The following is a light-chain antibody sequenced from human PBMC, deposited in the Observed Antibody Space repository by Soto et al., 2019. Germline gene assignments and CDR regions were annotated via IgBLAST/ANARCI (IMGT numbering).Light chain of an antibody. Sequence: QSALTQPPSASGSPGQSVTISCTGTSSDVGGYKYVSWYQQHPGKAPKLMIYEVTKRPSGVPDRFSGSKSGNTASLTVSGLQAEDEADYYCSSYAGSNNLGVLFGGGTKLTVL. CDR1: SSDVGGYKY. V-gene: IGLV2-8*01. CDR2: EVT. J-gene: IGLJ2*01. CDR3: SSYAGSNNLGVL.